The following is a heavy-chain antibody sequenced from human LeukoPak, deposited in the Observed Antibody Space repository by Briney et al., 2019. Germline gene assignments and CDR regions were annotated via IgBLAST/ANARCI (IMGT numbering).Heavy chain of an antibody. D-gene: IGHD3-10*01. CDR1: GGSISSYY. V-gene: IGHV4-59*01. CDR2: IYYSGST. Sequence: SETLSLTCTVSGGSISSYYWSWIRQPPGKGLEWIGYIYYSGSTNYNPSLKSRVTISVATSKNQFSLKLSSVTAADTAVYYCARDVYLGITMDWGQGTLVTVSS. CDR3: ARDVYLGITMD. J-gene: IGHJ4*02.